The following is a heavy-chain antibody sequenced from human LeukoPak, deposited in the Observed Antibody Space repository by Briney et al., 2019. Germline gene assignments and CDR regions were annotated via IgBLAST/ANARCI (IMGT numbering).Heavy chain of an antibody. D-gene: IGHD5-18*01. CDR2: IYHSGGA. CDR3: ARDVGTALVTGDY. Sequence: SETLSLTCGVSGGSISSNNWWSWVRQPPGQGLGWIGEIYHSGGANYNPSLKSRVTISVDKSKNQLSLKLISVTAADTAVYYCARDVGTALVTGDYWGQGTLVTVSS. CDR1: GGSISSNNW. V-gene: IGHV4-4*02. J-gene: IGHJ4*02.